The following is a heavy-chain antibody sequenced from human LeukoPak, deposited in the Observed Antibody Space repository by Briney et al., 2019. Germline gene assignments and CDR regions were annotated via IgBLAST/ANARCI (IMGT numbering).Heavy chain of an antibody. V-gene: IGHV3-48*03. Sequence: PGGSLRLSCAASGFTFSSYEMNWVRQAPGKGLEWVSYISSSGSTIYYADSVKGRFTISRDNAKNSLYLQMNSLRAEDTAVYYCARGYYDSSGYLVYWGQGTLVTVSS. D-gene: IGHD3-22*01. J-gene: IGHJ4*02. CDR2: ISSSGSTI. CDR1: GFTFSSYE. CDR3: ARGYYDSSGYLVY.